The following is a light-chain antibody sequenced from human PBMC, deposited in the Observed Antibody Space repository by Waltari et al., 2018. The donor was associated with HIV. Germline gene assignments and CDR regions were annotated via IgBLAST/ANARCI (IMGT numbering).Light chain of an antibody. Sequence: QSALTQPPSVSGSPGQSVTISCPGTNSDVGITNRAPWYQMPPCTAPNLSIYEATNRPSGVPDRFSGSKSGNTASLTISGLQAEDDADYYCSSYTSSSTLWMFGGGTKLTVL. V-gene: IGLV2-18*02. CDR3: SSYTSSSTLWM. CDR1: NSDVGITNR. J-gene: IGLJ3*02. CDR2: EAT.